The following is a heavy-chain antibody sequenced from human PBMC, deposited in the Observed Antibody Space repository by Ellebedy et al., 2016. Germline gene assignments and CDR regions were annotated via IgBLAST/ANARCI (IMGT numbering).Heavy chain of an antibody. CDR1: GGSISSGGYY. J-gene: IGHJ6*02. Sequence: SETLSLXXTVSGGSISSGGYYWSWIRQHPGKGLEWIGYIYYGGNTYYNPSLKSRTTISVDTSKNQFSLRLNSVTAADTAVYYCARDPRLGGMDVWGQGTTVTVSS. CDR2: IYYGGNT. V-gene: IGHV4-31*03. CDR3: ARDPRLGGMDV. D-gene: IGHD3-16*01.